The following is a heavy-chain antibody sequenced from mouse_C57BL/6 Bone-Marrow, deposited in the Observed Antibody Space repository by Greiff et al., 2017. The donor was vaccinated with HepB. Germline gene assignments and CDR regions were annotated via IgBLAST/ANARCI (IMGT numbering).Heavy chain of an antibody. CDR2: ISSGGSYT. Sequence: EVQGVESGGDLVKPGGSLKLSCAASGFTFSSYGMSWVRQTPDKRLEWVATISSGGSYTYYPDIVKGRFTISRDNAKNTLYLQMSSLKSEDTAMYYCARLGYWYFDVWGTGTTVTVSS. V-gene: IGHV5-6*01. CDR1: GFTFSSYG. J-gene: IGHJ1*03. CDR3: ARLGYWYFDV.